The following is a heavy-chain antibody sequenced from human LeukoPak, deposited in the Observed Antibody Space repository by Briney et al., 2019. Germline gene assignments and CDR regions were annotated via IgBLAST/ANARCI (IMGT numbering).Heavy chain of an antibody. CDR2: INPNSGDT. Sequence: ASVKVSCKASGYTFTGYYMHWVRQAPGQGLEWMRWINPNSGDTNYAQKFQGRVTMTRDTSISTAYMELSRLRSDDTAVYYCARGAYSSSSGYYYYYMDVWGKGTTVTVSS. D-gene: IGHD6-6*01. CDR3: ARGAYSSSSGYYYYYMDV. CDR1: GYTFTGYY. J-gene: IGHJ6*03. V-gene: IGHV1-2*02.